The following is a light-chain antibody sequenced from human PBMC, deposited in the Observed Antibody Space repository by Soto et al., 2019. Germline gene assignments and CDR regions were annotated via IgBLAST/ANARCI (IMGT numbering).Light chain of an antibody. J-gene: IGLJ2*01. CDR1: SSDVGTYNR. V-gene: IGLV2-18*02. CDR2: EVS. Sequence: QSALTQPPSVSGSPGQSVTISCTGTSSDVGTYNRVSWYQQPPGTAPKLMIYEVSNRPSGVPDRFSGSKSGNTASLTISGLQAEDESEYYCSSYAGFYTLLFGGGTKLTVL. CDR3: SSYAGFYTLL.